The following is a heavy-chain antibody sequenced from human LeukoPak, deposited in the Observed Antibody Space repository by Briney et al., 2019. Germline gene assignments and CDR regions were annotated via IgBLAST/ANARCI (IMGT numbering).Heavy chain of an antibody. Sequence: GGSLRLSCAASGFTFSSYAMSWVRQAPGQGLEWVSGISGSGGSTYYADSVKGRFTISRDNSKNTLYVQMNSLRAEDTAVYYCAAKNVVVTATLDYWGQGTLVTVSS. J-gene: IGHJ4*02. V-gene: IGHV3-23*01. D-gene: IGHD2-21*02. CDR1: GFTFSSYA. CDR2: ISGSGGST. CDR3: AAKNVVVTATLDY.